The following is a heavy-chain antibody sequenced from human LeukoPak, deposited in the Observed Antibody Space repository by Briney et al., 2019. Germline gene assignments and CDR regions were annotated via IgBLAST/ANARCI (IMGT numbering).Heavy chain of an antibody. Sequence: GGSLRLSCAVSGFIFSDYAMSWVRQAPGKGLEWVSGISGSGSTTYYADSVKGRFIISRDNSKNPLYLQMDPLRAEDTAVYYCASGGHCGGGSGFLPWGGLDYWGKGTLVIVSP. J-gene: IGHJ4*02. D-gene: IGHD2-15*01. CDR1: GFIFSDYA. V-gene: IGHV3-23*01. CDR3: ASGGHCGGGSGFLPWGGLDY. CDR2: ISGSGSTT.